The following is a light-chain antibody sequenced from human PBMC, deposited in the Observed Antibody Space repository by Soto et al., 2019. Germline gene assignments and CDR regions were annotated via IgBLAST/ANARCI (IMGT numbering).Light chain of an antibody. J-gene: IGKJ2*01. CDR3: QQYESWPFT. CDR1: QPIGIN. Sequence: EIVMTQSPATLPVSPGARITLSCRASQPIGINLAWYQQKPGQAPRFLVFGESNRATGVPDRFSVSGSGTEFTLTISSLQSDDLGTYFCQQYESWPFTFGPGTKV. CDR2: GES. V-gene: IGKV3-15*01.